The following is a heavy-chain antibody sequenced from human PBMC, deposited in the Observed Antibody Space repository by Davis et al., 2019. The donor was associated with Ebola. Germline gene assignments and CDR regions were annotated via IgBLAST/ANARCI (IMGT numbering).Heavy chain of an antibody. CDR2: IWYDGSNK. J-gene: IGHJ6*02. D-gene: IGHD3-3*01. CDR1: GFTFSGSA. CDR3: AKDPGEYDFWSGYRYYYYGMDV. Sequence: GGSLRLSCAASGFTFSGSAMHWVRQAPGKGLEWVAVIWYDGSNKYYADSVKGRFTISRDNSKNTLYLQMNSLRAEDTAVYYCAKDPGEYDFWSGYRYYYYGMDVWGQGTTVTVSS. V-gene: IGHV3-30*02.